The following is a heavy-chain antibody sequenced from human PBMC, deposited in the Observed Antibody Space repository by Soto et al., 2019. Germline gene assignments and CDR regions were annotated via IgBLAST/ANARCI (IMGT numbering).Heavy chain of an antibody. V-gene: IGHV3-33*01. CDR2: IWNDGSNN. CDR3: ARRQIPPPTRGAANARGGMDV. CDR1: GFTFNNYG. J-gene: IGHJ6*02. D-gene: IGHD6-13*01. Sequence: QVQLVESGGGVVQPGRSLRLSCAASGFTFNNYGMHWVRQGPGKGLEWLAVIWNDGSNNYYANSVKGRFTISRDNSKNTLYLQMSSLRAEDTAVYYCARRQIPPPTRGAANARGGMDVWGQGTTVTVSS.